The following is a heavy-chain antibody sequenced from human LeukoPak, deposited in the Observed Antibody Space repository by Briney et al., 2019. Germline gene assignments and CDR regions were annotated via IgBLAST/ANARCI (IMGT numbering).Heavy chain of an antibody. CDR3: ARRIAARFDY. D-gene: IGHD6-6*01. Sequence: SETLSLTCTVSGDYIRSYYWSWIRQPPGKGLEWIGYIYYSGSTNYNPSLKSRVTISVDTSKNQFSLKLSSVTAADTAVYYCARRIAARFDYWGQGTLVTVSS. J-gene: IGHJ4*02. V-gene: IGHV4-59*08. CDR2: IYYSGST. CDR1: GDYIRSYY.